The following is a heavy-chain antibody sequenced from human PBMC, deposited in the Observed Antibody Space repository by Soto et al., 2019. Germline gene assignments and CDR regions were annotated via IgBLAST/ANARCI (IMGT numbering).Heavy chain of an antibody. CDR1: VSSITTCY. D-gene: IGHD6-19*01. J-gene: IGHJ4*02. V-gene: IGHV4-59*13. CDR3: ARSLLGSGWKIDS. CDR2: VYHTGST. Sequence: SETLSLTCYFSVSSITTCYCSLIRQAPVKGLEWIGNVYHTGSTDYNSSLRSRVTISVDTSKNQFSLNMNSVTAADTAVYYCARSLLGSGWKIDSWGKGALVTXYS.